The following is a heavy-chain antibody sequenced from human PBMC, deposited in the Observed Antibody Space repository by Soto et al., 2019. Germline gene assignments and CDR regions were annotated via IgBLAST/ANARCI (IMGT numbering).Heavy chain of an antibody. D-gene: IGHD2-15*01. Sequence: PGGSLRLSCAASGFTFSSYAMHWVRQAPGKGLEWVAVISYDGSNKYYADSVKGRFTISRDNSKNTLYLQMNSLRAEDTAVYYCARDAFNIVVVVAARGGMDVWGQGTTVTVSS. CDR2: ISYDGSNK. CDR1: GFTFSSYA. V-gene: IGHV3-30-3*01. CDR3: ARDAFNIVVVVAARGGMDV. J-gene: IGHJ6*02.